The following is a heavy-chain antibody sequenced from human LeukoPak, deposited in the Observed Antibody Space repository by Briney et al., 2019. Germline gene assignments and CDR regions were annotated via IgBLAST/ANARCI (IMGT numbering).Heavy chain of an antibody. Sequence: SVKVSCKASGGTFSSYAISWVRQAPGQGLEWMGGIIPIFGTASYAQKFQGRVTITTDESTSTAYMELSSLRSEDTAVYYCARSCRPSYFYYMDVWGKGTTVTVSS. D-gene: IGHD2-21*01. CDR2: IIPIFGTA. J-gene: IGHJ6*03. CDR3: ARSCRPSYFYYMDV. CDR1: GGTFSSYA. V-gene: IGHV1-69*05.